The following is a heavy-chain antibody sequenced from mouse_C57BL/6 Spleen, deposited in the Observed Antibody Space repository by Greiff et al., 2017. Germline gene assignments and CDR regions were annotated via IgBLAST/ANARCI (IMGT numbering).Heavy chain of an antibody. V-gene: IGHV1-18*01. CDR1: GYTFTDYN. J-gene: IGHJ4*01. CDR3: ARYDYGSYYYAMDY. Sequence: VQLKESGPELVKPGASVKIPCKASGYTFTDYNMDWVKQSHGKSLEWIGDINPNNGGTIYNQKFKGKATLTVDKSSSTVYMELRSLTSEDTAVYYCARYDYGSYYYAMDYWGQGTSVTVSS. D-gene: IGHD1-1*01. CDR2: INPNNGGT.